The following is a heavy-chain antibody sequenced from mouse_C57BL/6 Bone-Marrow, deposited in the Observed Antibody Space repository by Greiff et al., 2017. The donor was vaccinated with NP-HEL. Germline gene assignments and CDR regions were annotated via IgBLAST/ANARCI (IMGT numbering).Heavy chain of an antibody. CDR2: IYPGGGYT. J-gene: IGHJ3*01. D-gene: IGHD2-13*01. Sequence: VKLMESGAELVRPGTSVKMSCKASGYTFTNYWIGWAKQRPGHGLEWIGDIYPGGGYTNYNEKFKGKATLTADKSSSTAYMQFSSLKSEDSAIYYCARLRLLGFAYWGQGTLVTVSA. CDR1: GYTFTNYW. CDR3: ARLRLLGFAY. V-gene: IGHV1-63*01.